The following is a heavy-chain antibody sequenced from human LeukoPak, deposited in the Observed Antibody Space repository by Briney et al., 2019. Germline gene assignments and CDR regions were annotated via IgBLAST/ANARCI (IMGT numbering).Heavy chain of an antibody. CDR3: ARESDYDSSGYDP. V-gene: IGHV3-23*01. J-gene: IGHJ5*02. Sequence: PGGSLRLSCAASGFTFSSYAMSWVRQAPGKGLEWVSAINVSGGGTYYADSVKGRFSISRDNAKNSLYLQMNSLRAEDTAVYYCARESDYDSSGYDPWGQGTLVTVSS. CDR2: INVSGGGT. D-gene: IGHD3-22*01. CDR1: GFTFSSYA.